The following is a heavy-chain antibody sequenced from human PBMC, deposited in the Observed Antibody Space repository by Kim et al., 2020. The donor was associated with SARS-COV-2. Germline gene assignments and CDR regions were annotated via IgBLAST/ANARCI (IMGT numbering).Heavy chain of an antibody. Sequence: SETLSLTCTVSGGSISSYYWSWIRQPPGKGLEWIGYIYYSGSTNYNPSLKSRVTISVDTSKNQFSLKLSSVTAADTAVYYCARALLPLLGPFPFDYWGQGTLVTVSS. CDR1: GGSISSYY. V-gene: IGHV4-59*01. CDR2: IYYSGST. J-gene: IGHJ4*02. D-gene: IGHD3-16*01. CDR3: ARALLPLLGPFPFDY.